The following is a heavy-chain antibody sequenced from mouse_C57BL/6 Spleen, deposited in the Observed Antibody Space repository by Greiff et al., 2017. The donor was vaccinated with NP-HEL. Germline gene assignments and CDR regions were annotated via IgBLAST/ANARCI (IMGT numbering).Heavy chain of an antibody. J-gene: IGHJ2*01. CDR2: ISSGGSYT. V-gene: IGHV5-6*01. D-gene: IGHD1-1*01. CDR3: ASLYGSSSYYFDY. CDR1: GFTFSSYG. Sequence: VQLVESGGDLVKPGGSLKLSCAASGFTFSSYGMSWVRQTPDKRLEWVATISSGGSYTYYPDSVKGRFTISRDNAKNTLYLQMSSLKSEDTAMYYCASLYGSSSYYFDYWGQGTTLTVSS.